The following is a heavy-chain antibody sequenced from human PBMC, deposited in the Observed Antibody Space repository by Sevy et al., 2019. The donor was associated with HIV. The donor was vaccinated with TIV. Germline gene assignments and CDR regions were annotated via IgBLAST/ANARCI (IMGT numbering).Heavy chain of an antibody. CDR3: ARDSLRSPYYYYGMDV. D-gene: IGHD5-12*01. Sequence: SETLSLTCTVSGGSISSGGYYWSWIRQHPGKGLEWIGYIYYSGSTYYNPSLKSRVTISVDTSKNQFSLKLSSVTAADTAVYYCARDSLRSPYYYYGMDVWGQGTTVTVS. CDR2: IYYSGST. J-gene: IGHJ6*02. CDR1: GGSISSGGYY. V-gene: IGHV4-31*03.